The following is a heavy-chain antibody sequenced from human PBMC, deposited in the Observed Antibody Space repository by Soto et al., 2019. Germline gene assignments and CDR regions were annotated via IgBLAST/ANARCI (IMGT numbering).Heavy chain of an antibody. CDR3: ARDGIYRAYVFTPHDY. Sequence: VGSLRLSCAASGFTFSNYWMSWVRQAPGKGLEWVANIKQDGSEKYYVDSVKGRFTISRDNAENSLYLQMNSLRAEDTAVYYCARDGIYRAYVFTPHDYWGQGTLVTVSS. CDR2: IKQDGSEK. CDR1: GFTFSNYW. D-gene: IGHD5-12*01. V-gene: IGHV3-7*05. J-gene: IGHJ4*02.